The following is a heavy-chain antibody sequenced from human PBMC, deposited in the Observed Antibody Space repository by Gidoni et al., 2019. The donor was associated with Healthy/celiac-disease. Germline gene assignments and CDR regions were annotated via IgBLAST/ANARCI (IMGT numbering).Heavy chain of an antibody. CDR1: GFTFSHAW. D-gene: IGHD3-3*01. CDR3: TTAPLRFLFGDYRVPWFDP. V-gene: IGHV3-15*01. Sequence: EVQLVESGGGLVKPGGSLRLSCAASGFTFSHAWMSWVRQAPGKGLEWVGRIKSKTDGGTTDYAAPVKGRFTISRDDSKNTLYLQMNSLKTEDTAVYYCTTAPLRFLFGDYRVPWFDPWGQGTLVTVSS. J-gene: IGHJ5*02. CDR2: IKSKTDGGTT.